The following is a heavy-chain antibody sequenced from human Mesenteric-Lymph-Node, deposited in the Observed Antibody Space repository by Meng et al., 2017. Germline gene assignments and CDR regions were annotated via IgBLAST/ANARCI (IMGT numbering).Heavy chain of an antibody. CDR2: IIPIFGTA. CDR3: ARGVEAGVDY. CDR1: GGTFSSYA. V-gene: IGHV1-69*01. Sequence: QVQLVQSGAEVKKPGSSVKVSCKASGGTFSSYAISWVRQAPGQGLEWMGGIIPIFGTANYAQKFQGRVTVTRDSSMSTVYMELSSLTSEDTAIYYCARGVEAGVDYWGQGTLVTVSS. D-gene: IGHD6-19*01. J-gene: IGHJ4*02.